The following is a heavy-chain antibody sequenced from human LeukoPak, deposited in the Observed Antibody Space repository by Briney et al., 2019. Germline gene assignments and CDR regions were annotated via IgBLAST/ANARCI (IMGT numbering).Heavy chain of an antibody. J-gene: IGHJ6*02. D-gene: IGHD1-26*01. V-gene: IGHV4-61*01. CDR1: AGSISSSSYY. CDR3: AREGAGYSGSYKSYYYYYGMDV. CDR2: IYYSGST. Sequence: NPSETLSLTCTVSAGSISSSSYYWSWIRQPPGKGLEWIGYIYYSGSTNYNPSLKSRVTISVDTSKNQFSLKLSSVTAADTAVYYCAREGAGYSGSYKSYYYYYGMDVWGQGTTVTVSS.